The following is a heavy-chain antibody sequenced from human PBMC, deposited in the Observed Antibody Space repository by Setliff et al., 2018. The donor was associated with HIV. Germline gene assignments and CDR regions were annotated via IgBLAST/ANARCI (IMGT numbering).Heavy chain of an antibody. CDR3: AREGGMVRGALYYYYYYYMDV. CDR2: ISSSSTTV. D-gene: IGHD3-10*01. CDR1: GFSFSSYT. J-gene: IGHJ6*03. V-gene: IGHV3-48*01. Sequence: GGSLRLSCAASGFSFSSYTMNWVRQAPGKGLEWVSYISSSSTTVYYADSVKGRFTISRDNAKNSLYLQMNSLRAEDTALYYCAREGGMVRGALYYYYYYYMDVWGKGTTVTVSS.